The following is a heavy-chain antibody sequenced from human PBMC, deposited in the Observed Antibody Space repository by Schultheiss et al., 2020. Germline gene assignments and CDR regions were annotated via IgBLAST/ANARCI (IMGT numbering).Heavy chain of an antibody. CDR2: MNPNNGNT. V-gene: IGHV1-8*01. Sequence: ASVKVSCKASEYTFTSFDINWVRQATGHGLEWMGWMNPNNGNTGYAQKFQGRLTMTRNISISTAYLELSSLRSEDTGVYYCARGMGGNSYFYYAMDVWGQGTTVTVSS. J-gene: IGHJ6*02. D-gene: IGHD1-1*01. CDR3: ARGMGGNSYFYYAMDV. CDR1: EYTFTSFD.